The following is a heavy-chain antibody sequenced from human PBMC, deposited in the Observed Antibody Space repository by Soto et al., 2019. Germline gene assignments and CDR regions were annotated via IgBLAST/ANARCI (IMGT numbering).Heavy chain of an antibody. V-gene: IGHV4-61*01. CDR2: IYYSGST. J-gene: IGHJ5*02. CDR3: ARTRALLLWFGELDSNDNWFDP. D-gene: IGHD3-10*01. CDR1: GGSVSSGSYY. Sequence: QAQLQESGPGLVKPSETLSLTCTVSGGSVSSGSYYWSWIRQPPGKGLEWIGYIYYSGSTNYNPSLKSRVTISVDTSKNQFSLKLSSVTAADTAVYYCARTRALLLWFGELDSNDNWFDPWGQGTLVTVSS.